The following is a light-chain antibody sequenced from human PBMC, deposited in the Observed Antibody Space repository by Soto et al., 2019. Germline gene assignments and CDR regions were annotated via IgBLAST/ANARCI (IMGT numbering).Light chain of an antibody. V-gene: IGLV1-51*01. J-gene: IGLJ2*01. Sequence: QSVLTQPPSVSAAPGQKVTLSCSGSSSNIGNNYVSWYQQLPGTAPKLLIYDNNKRPSGIPDRFSGSKSGTSATLGITGLQTGDEADYYCGTWDSSLNVVFGGGTKVTVL. CDR1: SSNIGNNY. CDR3: GTWDSSLNVV. CDR2: DNN.